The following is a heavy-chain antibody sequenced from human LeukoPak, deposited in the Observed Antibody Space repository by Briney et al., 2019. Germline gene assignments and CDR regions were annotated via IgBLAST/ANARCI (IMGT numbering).Heavy chain of an antibody. J-gene: IGHJ3*02. V-gene: IGHV3-7*01. CDR1: GFTFSSYW. CDR2: IKQDGSEK. CDR3: ARAILAAAGTSKPAFDI. Sequence: GGSLRLSCAASGFTFSSYWMSWVRQAPGKGLEWVANIKQDGSEKYYVDCVKGRFTISRDNAKNSLYLQMNSLRAEDTAVYYCARAILAAAGTSKPAFDIWGQGTMVTVSS. D-gene: IGHD6-13*01.